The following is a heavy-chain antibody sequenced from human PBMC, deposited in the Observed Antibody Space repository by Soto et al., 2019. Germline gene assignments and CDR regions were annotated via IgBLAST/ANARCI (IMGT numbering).Heavy chain of an antibody. V-gene: IGHV4-59*08. CDR3: ATTAQPGVYYYYGMDV. CDR1: GGSISSYY. J-gene: IGHJ6*02. Sequence: QVQLQESGPGLVKPSETLSLTCTVSGGSISSYYWSWIRQPPGKGLEWIGYIYYSGSTNYNPSLKSRVTISVDTSKNQFSLKLSSVTAADTAVYYCATTAQPGVYYYYGMDVWGQGTTVTVSS. D-gene: IGHD1-1*01. CDR2: IYYSGST.